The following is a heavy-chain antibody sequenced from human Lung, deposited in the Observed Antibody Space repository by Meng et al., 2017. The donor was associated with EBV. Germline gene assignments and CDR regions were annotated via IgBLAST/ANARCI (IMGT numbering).Heavy chain of an antibody. Sequence: GPVRVKPSEALSLLRTGSGGSISSGDDYWRWIRQPPGKGLEWIGYIYYSGSTYYNPSLKSRVTISVDRSKNQFSLKLSSVTAADTAVYYCARSGPVPRYCSGGSCFLQNWFDPWGQGTLVTVSS. CDR3: ARSGPVPRYCSGGSCFLQNWFDP. CDR1: GGSISSGDDY. D-gene: IGHD2-15*01. J-gene: IGHJ5*02. CDR2: IYYSGST. V-gene: IGHV4-30-4*02.